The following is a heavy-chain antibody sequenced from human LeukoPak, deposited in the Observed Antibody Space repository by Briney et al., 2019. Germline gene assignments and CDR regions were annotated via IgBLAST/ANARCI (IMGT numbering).Heavy chain of an antibody. Sequence: SETLSLTCAVYGGSFSGYYWSWIRQPPGKGLEWIGEINHSGSTNYNPSLKSRVTISVDTSKNQFSLKLSSVTAADTAVYYCARARKMVYAPRWFDPWGQGTLVTVSS. CDR2: INHSGST. CDR1: GGSFSGYY. CDR3: ARARKMVYAPRWFDP. D-gene: IGHD2-8*01. V-gene: IGHV4-34*01. J-gene: IGHJ5*02.